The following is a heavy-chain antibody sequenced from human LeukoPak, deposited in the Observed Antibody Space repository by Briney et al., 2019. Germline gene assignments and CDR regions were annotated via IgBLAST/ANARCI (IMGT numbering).Heavy chain of an antibody. D-gene: IGHD5-18*01. CDR1: GGSISTYY. CDR2: VYYNGGT. Sequence: SETLSLTCTVSGGSISTYYWSWIRQPPGKGLEWIGHVYYNGGTNYNPSLKSRVTISVDTSKNQFSLKLSSVTAADTAVYYCARTLKDTAMAELDYWGQGTLVTVSS. J-gene: IGHJ4*02. V-gene: IGHV4-59*12. CDR3: ARTLKDTAMAELDY.